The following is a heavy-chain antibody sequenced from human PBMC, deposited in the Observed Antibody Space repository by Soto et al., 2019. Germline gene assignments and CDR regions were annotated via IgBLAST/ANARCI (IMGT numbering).Heavy chain of an antibody. V-gene: IGHV4-39*01. J-gene: IGHJ5*01. D-gene: IGHD3-9*01. CDR1: GGSISSSPYN. Sequence: PSETLSLTCTVSGGSISSSPYNWGWIRHPPKKGLEWIGNISYSATTYYNTSLKSRVTMSVDTSKNQFSLKLSSVTAADTAVYYCARHTSGFPNWFDSWGEGTMVTVSS. CDR2: ISYSATT. CDR3: ARHTSGFPNWFDS.